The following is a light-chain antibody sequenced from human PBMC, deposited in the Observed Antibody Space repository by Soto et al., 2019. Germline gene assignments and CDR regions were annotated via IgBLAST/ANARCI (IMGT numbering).Light chain of an antibody. V-gene: IGKV3-15*01. CDR1: QSVSSN. CDR3: QQRGNWPVT. CDR2: GAS. J-gene: IGKJ4*01. Sequence: EIVMTQSPATLSVSPGERATLSCRASQSVSSNLAWYQQKPGQAPRLLIYGASTRATGIPARFSGSGSGTEFTLTISSLQSEDFAVYYCQQRGNWPVTFGGGTKVEI.